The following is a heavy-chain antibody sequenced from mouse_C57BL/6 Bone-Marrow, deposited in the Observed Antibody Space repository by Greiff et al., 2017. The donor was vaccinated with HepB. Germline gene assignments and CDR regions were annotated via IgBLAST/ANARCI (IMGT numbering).Heavy chain of an antibody. V-gene: IGHV1-72*01. CDR1: GYTFTSYW. CDR3: AREDYYGRGGYFDY. CDR2: IDPNSGGT. Sequence: QVQLQQPGAELVKPGASVKLSCKASGYTFTSYWMHWVKQRPGRGLEWIGRIDPNSGGTKYNEKFKSKATLTVDKPSSTAYMQISSLTSEDSAVYYCAREDYYGRGGYFDYWGQGTTLTVSS. D-gene: IGHD1-1*01. J-gene: IGHJ2*01.